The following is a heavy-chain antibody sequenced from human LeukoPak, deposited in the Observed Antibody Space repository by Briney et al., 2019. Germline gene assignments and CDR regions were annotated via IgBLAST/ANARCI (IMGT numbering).Heavy chain of an antibody. J-gene: IGHJ4*02. V-gene: IGHV1-46*01. Sequence: ASVKVSCKASGYAFISYYIHWVRQAPGQGLEWMGIINPYGGDTNYAQKFQGRVTMTRDTSTNTVYMELSSLRSADTAVYYCARDQSRLYCAGSTCPPGYWGQGTLVTVYS. CDR3: ARDQSRLYCAGSTCPPGY. CDR2: INPYGGDT. CDR1: GYAFISYY. D-gene: IGHD2-21*01.